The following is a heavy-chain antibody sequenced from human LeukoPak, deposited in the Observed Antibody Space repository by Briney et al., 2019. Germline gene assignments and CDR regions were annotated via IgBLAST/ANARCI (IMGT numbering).Heavy chain of an antibody. CDR2: IYYSGTT. D-gene: IGHD2-15*01. V-gene: IGHV4-59*01. CDR1: GGSISPYY. CDR3: ARDRASAGGFDY. J-gene: IGHJ4*02. Sequence: SETLSLTCSVSGGSISPYYWSWIWQPPGKGLEWIGYIYYSGTTNYNPSLQSRVTISVATSKNQFSLKLSSVTAADTALYYCARDRASAGGFDYWGQGALVTVSS.